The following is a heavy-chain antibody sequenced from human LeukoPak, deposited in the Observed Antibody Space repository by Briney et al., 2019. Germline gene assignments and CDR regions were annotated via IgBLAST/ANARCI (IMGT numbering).Heavy chain of an antibody. CDR3: ARDPGGPI. Sequence: PSETLSLTCTVSAGSISSGSYYWSWIRQPAGKGLEWIGRIYTSGSTSYNPSLKSRVTISVDTSKNQLSLKLSSVTAADTAVYYCARDPGGPIWGQGTMVTVSS. D-gene: IGHD1-26*01. J-gene: IGHJ3*02. V-gene: IGHV4-61*02. CDR1: AGSISSGSYY. CDR2: IYTSGST.